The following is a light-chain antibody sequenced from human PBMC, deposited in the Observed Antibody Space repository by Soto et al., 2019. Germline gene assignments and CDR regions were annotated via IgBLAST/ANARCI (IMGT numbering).Light chain of an antibody. CDR3: QSYDSSLGEWV. CDR2: GGS. CDR1: SSNIGNNF. J-gene: IGLJ3*02. V-gene: IGLV1-40*01. Sequence: QAVVTQPPSVSAAPGQKVTISCSGSSSNIGNNFVTWYQQLPGTAPKLLIYGGSNRPSGVPDRFSGSKSGTSASLAITGLQAEDEADYACQSYDSSLGEWVFGGGTKLTVL.